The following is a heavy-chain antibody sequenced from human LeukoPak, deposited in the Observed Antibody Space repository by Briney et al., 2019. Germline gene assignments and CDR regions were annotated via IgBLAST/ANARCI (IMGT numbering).Heavy chain of an antibody. CDR1: GFTFSSYA. Sequence: GRSLGLSCAASGFTFSSYAMHWVRQAPGKGLEWVAVISYDGSNKYYADSVKGRFTISRDNSKNTLYLQMNSLRAEDTAVYYCARGSGIAVAGTSSPFDYWGQGTLVTVSS. CDR2: ISYDGSNK. V-gene: IGHV3-30-3*01. D-gene: IGHD6-19*01. J-gene: IGHJ4*02. CDR3: ARGSGIAVAGTSSPFDY.